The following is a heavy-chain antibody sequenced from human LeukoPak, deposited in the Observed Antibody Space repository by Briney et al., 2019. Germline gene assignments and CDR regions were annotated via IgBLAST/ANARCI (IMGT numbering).Heavy chain of an antibody. CDR3: ARGEYSSSGANFDY. Sequence: ASVKVSCKASGYTFTNYAMNWVRQAPGQGLEWMGWINPNSGGTNYAQKFQGRVTMTRDTSISTAYMELSRLRSDDTAVYYCARGEYSSSGANFDYWGQGTLVTVSS. V-gene: IGHV1-2*02. CDR1: GYTFTNYA. D-gene: IGHD6-13*01. J-gene: IGHJ4*02. CDR2: INPNSGGT.